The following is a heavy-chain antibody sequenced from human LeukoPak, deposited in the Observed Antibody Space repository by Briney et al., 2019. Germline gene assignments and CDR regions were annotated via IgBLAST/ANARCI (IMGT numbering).Heavy chain of an antibody. J-gene: IGHJ5*02. V-gene: IGHV4-59*01. CDR2: IYHTGSI. CDR1: GGSISSYY. D-gene: IGHD3-3*01. Sequence: SETLSLTCSVSGGSISSYYWSWIRQTPGKGLEWIGYIYHTGSIKYNPSLESRVSISMDTSKNQISLTLKSLTAADTAVYYCARDRSEWSAEDNWFDHWGRGTLATVSS. CDR3: ARDRSEWSAEDNWFDH.